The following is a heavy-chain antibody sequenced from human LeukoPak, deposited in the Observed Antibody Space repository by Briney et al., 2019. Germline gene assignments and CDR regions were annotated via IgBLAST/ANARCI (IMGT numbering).Heavy chain of an antibody. V-gene: IGHV3-23*01. Sequence: GGSLRLSCAASGFTFSSYWMSWVRQAPGKGLEWVSGISGSGGTTYYADSVKGRFTISRDNSKNTLYLQMNSLRAEDTAVYYCARDSDYYDSSGYYVYFQHWGQGTLVTVSS. CDR2: ISGSGGTT. J-gene: IGHJ1*01. CDR3: ARDSDYYDSSGYYVYFQH. D-gene: IGHD3-22*01. CDR1: GFTFSSYW.